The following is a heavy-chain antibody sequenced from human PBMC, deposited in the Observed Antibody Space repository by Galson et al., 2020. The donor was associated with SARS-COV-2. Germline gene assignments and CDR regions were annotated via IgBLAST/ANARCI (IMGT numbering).Heavy chain of an antibody. CDR1: GFTFSYYG. J-gene: IGHJ6*02. D-gene: IGHD2-2*01. V-gene: IGHV3-30*03. CDR3: AAGIVIVPAARYGMDV. CDR2: ISYDGSEK. Sequence: TGGSLRLSCVASGFTFSYYGMHWVRQAPGKGLEWVAVISYDGSEKYYADSVKDRFTISRDNSKDTLFLQMDSLRAEDTAVYYCAAGIVIVPAARYGMDVWGQGTTVTVSS.